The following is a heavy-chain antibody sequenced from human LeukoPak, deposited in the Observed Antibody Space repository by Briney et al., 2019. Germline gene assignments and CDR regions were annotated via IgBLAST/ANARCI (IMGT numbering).Heavy chain of an antibody. Sequence: SETLSLTCTVSGVSVTSYYWSWLRQPAGKGLEWIWRIYTSGSTSYNPSLRSRLTMSVDTSKNQFSLNLSSVTAADTAVYYCARFTKDSSSSSGYYFDYWGQGTLVTVSS. D-gene: IGHD6-13*01. CDR3: ARFTKDSSSSSGYYFDY. CDR2: IYTSGST. J-gene: IGHJ4*02. CDR1: GVSVTSYY. V-gene: IGHV4-4*07.